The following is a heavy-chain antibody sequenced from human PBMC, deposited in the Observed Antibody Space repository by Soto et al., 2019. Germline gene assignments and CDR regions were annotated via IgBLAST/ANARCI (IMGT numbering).Heavy chain of an antibody. CDR1: GFTVSSNY. V-gene: IGHV3-66*01. CDR2: IYTDGST. Sequence: EVQLVESGGGLVQPGGSLRLTCAASGFTVSSNYMSWVRQAPGKGLEWVSIIYTDGSTYYADSVKGRFTLSRDDSKNTLYLQINSVRVEDTAVYYCASRINYYGAYDFWGQGTLVTVSS. J-gene: IGHJ4*02. CDR3: ASRINYYGAYDF. D-gene: IGHD4-17*01.